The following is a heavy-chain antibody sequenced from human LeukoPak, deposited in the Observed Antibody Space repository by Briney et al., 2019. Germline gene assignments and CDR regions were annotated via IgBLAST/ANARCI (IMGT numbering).Heavy chain of an antibody. CDR1: GGTFSSYT. CDR2: IIPIFGTA. J-gene: IGHJ4*02. Sequence: SVKVSCKASGGTFSSYTITWVRQAPGQGLEWMGGIIPIFGTANYAQKFQGRVTITADESTSTAYMELSGLRAEDTAVYYCARAGSSGWDYYFDYWGQGTLVTVSS. V-gene: IGHV1-69*13. D-gene: IGHD6-19*01. CDR3: ARAGSSGWDYYFDY.